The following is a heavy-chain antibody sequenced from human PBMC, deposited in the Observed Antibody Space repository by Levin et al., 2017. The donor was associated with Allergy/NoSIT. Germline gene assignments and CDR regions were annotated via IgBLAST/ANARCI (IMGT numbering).Heavy chain of an antibody. CDR2: IWYDGSNK. CDR3: ARDPTYYYGSGSQGDAFDI. V-gene: IGHV3-33*01. Sequence: GGSLRLSCAASGFTFSSYGMHWVRQAPGKGLEWVAVIWYDGSNKYYADSVKGRFTISRDNSKNTLYLQMNSLRAEDTAVYYCARDPTYYYGSGSQGDAFDIWGQGTMVTVSS. CDR1: GFTFSSYG. D-gene: IGHD3-10*01. J-gene: IGHJ3*02.